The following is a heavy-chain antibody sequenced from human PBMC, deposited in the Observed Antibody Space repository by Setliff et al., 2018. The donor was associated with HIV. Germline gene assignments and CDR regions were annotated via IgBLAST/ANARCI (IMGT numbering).Heavy chain of an antibody. V-gene: IGHV4-39*01. J-gene: IGHJ4*02. CDR3: ARPSLGIGGGSKFDS. CDR2: ISYSGKT. Sequence: SETLSLTCTVSGVPTSASTYYWGWIRQPPGKGLDWIGYISYSGKTYYNPSLKSRVTISVDPSQNQFSLRLISVTAADAAMYYCARPSLGIGGGSKFDSWGQGTLVTVSS. D-gene: IGHD3-3*01. CDR1: GVPTSASTYY.